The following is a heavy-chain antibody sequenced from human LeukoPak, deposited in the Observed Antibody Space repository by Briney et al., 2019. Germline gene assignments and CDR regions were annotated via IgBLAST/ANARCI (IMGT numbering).Heavy chain of an antibody. CDR3: ARDPYSGTYGDTYYYYMDV. Sequence: PGGSLRLSCAASGFTFSSYSMNWVRQAPGKGLEWVSSISSSSSYVYYADSVKGRFTISRDNAKNSLYLQMNSLRAEDTAVYYCARDPYSGTYGDTYYYYMDVWGKGTTVTISS. J-gene: IGHJ6*03. D-gene: IGHD1-26*01. CDR1: GFTFSSYS. V-gene: IGHV3-21*01. CDR2: ISSSSSYV.